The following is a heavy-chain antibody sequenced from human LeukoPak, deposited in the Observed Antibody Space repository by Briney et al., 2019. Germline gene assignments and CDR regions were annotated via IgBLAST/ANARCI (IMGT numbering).Heavy chain of an antibody. J-gene: IGHJ4*02. V-gene: IGHV4-30-4*08. CDR3: ARMVRGVIILDY. Sequence: SQTLSHTCTVSGGPISSGDYYWSWIRQPPGKGQGWIGYIYYSGSTYYNPSLKSRVTISVDTSKNQFSLKLSSVTAADTAVYYCARMVRGVIILDYWGQGTLVTVSS. D-gene: IGHD3-10*01. CDR1: GGPISSGDYY. CDR2: IYYSGST.